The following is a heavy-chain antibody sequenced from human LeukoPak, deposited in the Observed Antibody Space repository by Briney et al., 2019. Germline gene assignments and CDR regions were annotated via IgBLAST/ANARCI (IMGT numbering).Heavy chain of an antibody. CDR3: ARGPLIAAAGTW. D-gene: IGHD6-13*01. Sequence: GGSLRLSCAASGFTFGSYAMSWVRQAPGKGLEWVSYISGRGGSTFYADSVKGRLTISRDNAKNSLFLQMNSLRAEDTAVYYCARGPLIAAAGTWWGQGTLVTASS. V-gene: IGHV3-23*01. J-gene: IGHJ4*02. CDR2: ISGRGGST. CDR1: GFTFGSYA.